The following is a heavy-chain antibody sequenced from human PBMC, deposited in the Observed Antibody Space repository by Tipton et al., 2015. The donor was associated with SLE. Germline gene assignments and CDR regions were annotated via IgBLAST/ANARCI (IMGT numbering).Heavy chain of an antibody. V-gene: IGHV3-53*05. CDR1: GLSVMENY. Sequence: GSLRLSCAASGLSVMENYMTWVRQTPEKRLEWVSLIYSSGNTYYTDPVKGRFTISRDNSRNTFNLQMDSLRPEDTAVYYCARGGGVLDIWGQGTMVIVSS. CDR3: ARGGGVLDI. CDR2: IYSSGNT. J-gene: IGHJ3*02. D-gene: IGHD2-8*01.